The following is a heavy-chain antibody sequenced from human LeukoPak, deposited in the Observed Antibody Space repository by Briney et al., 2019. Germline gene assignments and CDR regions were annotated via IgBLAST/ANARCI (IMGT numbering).Heavy chain of an antibody. Sequence: ASVKVSCKASGYTFTSYGISWVRQAPGQGLEWMGWISAYNGNTNYAQKLQGRVTMTTDTSTSTAYMELRSLRSDDTAVYYCARGWVVRGVIIRPPDYWGQGTLVTVSS. CDR2: ISAYNGNT. CDR3: ARGWVVRGVIIRPPDY. V-gene: IGHV1-18*01. J-gene: IGHJ4*02. D-gene: IGHD3-10*01. CDR1: GYTFTSYG.